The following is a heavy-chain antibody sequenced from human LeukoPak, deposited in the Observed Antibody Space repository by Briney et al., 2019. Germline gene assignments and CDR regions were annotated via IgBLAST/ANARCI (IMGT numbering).Heavy chain of an antibody. Sequence: ALVNVSCKPSGYTFTSYGISWVRQAPGQGLEWLGWISAYNGKTNYAQKHQGRVTMTTDTSTSTAYMELRSLRSDDTAVYYCAREGHYGSGYYFDYWGQGTLVTVSS. V-gene: IGHV1-18*01. D-gene: IGHD3-10*01. CDR1: GYTFTSYG. J-gene: IGHJ4*02. CDR2: ISAYNGKT. CDR3: AREGHYGSGYYFDY.